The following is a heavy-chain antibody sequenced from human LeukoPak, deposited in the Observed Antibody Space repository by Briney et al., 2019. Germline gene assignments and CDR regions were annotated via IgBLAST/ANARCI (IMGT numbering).Heavy chain of an antibody. J-gene: IGHJ4*02. Sequence: VASVKVSCKASGYTFTGYYMHWVRQAPGQGLEWMGWINPNSGGTNYAQKFQGRVTMTRDTSISTAYMELSRLRSDDTAVYYCARDILLRGYCSGGSCYQGWGQGTLVTVSS. CDR2: INPNSGGT. CDR1: GYTFTGYY. V-gene: IGHV1-2*02. CDR3: ARDILLRGYCSGGSCYQG. D-gene: IGHD2-15*01.